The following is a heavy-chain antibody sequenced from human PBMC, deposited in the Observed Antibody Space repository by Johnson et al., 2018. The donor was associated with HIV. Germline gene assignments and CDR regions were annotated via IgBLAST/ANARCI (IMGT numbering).Heavy chain of an antibody. J-gene: IGHJ3*02. Sequence: QVQLVESGGGVVQPGTSLRLSCAASGFTFSSYGIHWVRQAPGKGLEWVAFIWHDGSNKYYADSVKGRFTISRDNSKNTLYLQMNSLRAEDTAVYYCARVPYSSGWYSAFDIWGQGTMVTVSS. CDR1: GFTFSSYG. V-gene: IGHV3-33*01. CDR2: IWHDGSNK. CDR3: ARVPYSSGWYSAFDI. D-gene: IGHD6-19*01.